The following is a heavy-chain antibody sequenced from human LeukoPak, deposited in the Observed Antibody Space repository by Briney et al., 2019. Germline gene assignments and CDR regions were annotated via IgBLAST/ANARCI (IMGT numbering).Heavy chain of an antibody. CDR1: GGFISSSSYY. CDR3: ARLQGMWDY. CDR2: IYYSGST. J-gene: IGHJ4*02. V-gene: IGHV4-39*01. Sequence: SETLSLTCTVSGGFISSSSYYRGWIRQPPGKGLEWIGSIYYSGSTYYNPSLKSRVTISVDTSKNQFSLKLSSVTAADTAVYYCARLQGMWDYWGQGTLVTVSS. D-gene: IGHD2-21*01.